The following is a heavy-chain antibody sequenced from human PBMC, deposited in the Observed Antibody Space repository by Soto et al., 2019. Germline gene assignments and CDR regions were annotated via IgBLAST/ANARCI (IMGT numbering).Heavy chain of an antibody. CDR1: GCTFSSYA. Sequence: SVKVSCKASGCTFSSYAISWVRQAPGQGLEWMGGIIPIFGTANYAQKFQGRVTITADKSTSTAYMELSSLRSEDTAVYYCARVRYYDSKAGFDIWGQGTMVTVSS. CDR3: ARVRYYDSKAGFDI. J-gene: IGHJ3*02. CDR2: IIPIFGTA. V-gene: IGHV1-69*06. D-gene: IGHD3-22*01.